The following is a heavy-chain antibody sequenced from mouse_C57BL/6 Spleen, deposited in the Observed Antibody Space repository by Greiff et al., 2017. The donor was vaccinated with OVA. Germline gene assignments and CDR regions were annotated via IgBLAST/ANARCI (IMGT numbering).Heavy chain of an antibody. CDR3: ARDGNSPGGYFDY. D-gene: IGHD2-1*01. J-gene: IGHJ2*01. V-gene: IGHV1-80*01. CDR2: IYPGDGDT. Sequence: QVQLKQSGAELVKPGASVKISCKASGYAFSSYWMNWVKQRPGKGLEWIGQIYPGDGDTNYNGKFKGKATLTADKSSSTAYMQLSSLTSEDSAVYFCARDGNSPGGYFDYWGQGTTLTVSS. CDR1: GYAFSSYW.